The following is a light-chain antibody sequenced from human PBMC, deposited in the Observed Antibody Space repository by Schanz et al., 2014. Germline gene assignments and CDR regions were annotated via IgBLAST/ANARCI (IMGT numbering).Light chain of an antibody. CDR1: QTVDSTY. V-gene: IGKV3-20*01. Sequence: EILLTQSPGPLSLSPGERATLSCRASQTVDSTYLAWYQQKPGQAPRILIFAASSRATGIPDRFSGSGSGTEFTLTISRLEPEDFAVYYCQQYSSSFRTFGQGTRVEI. CDR3: QQYSSSFRT. J-gene: IGKJ1*01. CDR2: AAS.